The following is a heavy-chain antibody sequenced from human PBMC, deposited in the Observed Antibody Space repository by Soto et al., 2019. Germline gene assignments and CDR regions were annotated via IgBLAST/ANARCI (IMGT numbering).Heavy chain of an antibody. J-gene: IGHJ4*02. CDR2: ISSSSSYI. CDR1: GFTFSSYS. V-gene: IGHV3-21*01. Sequence: EVQLVESGGGLVKPGGSLRLSCAASGFTFSSYSMNWVRQAPGKGLEWVSSISSSSSYIYYADSVKGRFTISRDNAKNSLYLQMNSLRAEDTAVYYCAREPNVDTAMGGDYWGQGTLVTVSS. CDR3: AREPNVDTAMGGDY. D-gene: IGHD5-18*01.